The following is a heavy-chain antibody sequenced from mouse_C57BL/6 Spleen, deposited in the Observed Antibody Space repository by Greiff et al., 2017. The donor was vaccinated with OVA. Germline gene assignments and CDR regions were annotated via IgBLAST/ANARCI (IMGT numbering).Heavy chain of an antibody. CDR2: IDPETGGT. J-gene: IGHJ3*01. V-gene: IGHV1-15*01. Sequence: QVQLQQSGAELVRPGASVTLSCKASGYTFTDYEMHWVKQTPVHGLEWIGAIDPETGGTAYNQKFKGKAILTADKSSSTAYMELRSLTSEDSAVYYCTRFGVTPRAWFAYWGQGTLVTVSA. CDR1: GYTFTDYE. D-gene: IGHD2-2*01. CDR3: TRFGVTPRAWFAY.